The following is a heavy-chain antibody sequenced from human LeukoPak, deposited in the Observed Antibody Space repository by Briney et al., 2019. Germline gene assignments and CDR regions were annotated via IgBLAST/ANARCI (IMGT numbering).Heavy chain of an antibody. CDR2: ISYDDGNNK. J-gene: IGHJ6*03. CDR3: AKGYYYMDV. CDR1: GFTFSYYG. V-gene: IGHV3-30*02. Sequence: GGSLRLSCAASGFTFSYYGIHWVRQAPGKGLEWVAFISYDDGNNKYYADSVKGRFTISRDNSKNTLYLQMNSLRSEDTAVYYCAKGYYYMDVWGKGTTVTVSS.